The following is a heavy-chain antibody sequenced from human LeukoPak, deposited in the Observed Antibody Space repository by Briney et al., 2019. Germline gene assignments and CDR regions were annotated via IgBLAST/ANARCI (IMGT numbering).Heavy chain of an antibody. J-gene: IGHJ4*02. CDR1: GFTFSSFA. CDR2: ISGGGRST. V-gene: IGHV3-23*01. Sequence: GGSLRLSCAASGFTFSSFAMTWVRQAPGKGLEWVSTISGGGRSTDYADSVKGLFTISRDNSKNTLYLQMNSLRAEDTAVYYCARERYFDYWGQGTLVTVSS. CDR3: ARERYFDY.